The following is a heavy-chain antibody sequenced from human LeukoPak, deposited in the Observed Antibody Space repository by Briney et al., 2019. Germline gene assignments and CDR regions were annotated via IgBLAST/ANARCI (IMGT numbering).Heavy chain of an antibody. CDR3: ATFLAIVTARDSLYFQH. V-gene: IGHV3-23*01. J-gene: IGHJ1*01. CDR2: VSGSGGVT. Sequence: PGGSLRLSCAASGFTFSSYSMNWVRQAPGKGLEWVSGVSGSGGVTYHAESVKGRFTISRDNSKNTLHLQMNSLRAEDTAVYYCATFLAIVTARDSLYFQHWGQGTLVTVSS. CDR1: GFTFSSYS. D-gene: IGHD3-3*02.